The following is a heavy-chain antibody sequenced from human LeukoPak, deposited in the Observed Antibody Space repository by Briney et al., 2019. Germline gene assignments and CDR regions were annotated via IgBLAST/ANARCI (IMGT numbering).Heavy chain of an antibody. V-gene: IGHV1-69*05. Sequence: SVKVSCKASGGTFSSYAISGVRQAPGQGLEWMGGIIPIFGTANYAQKFQGRVTITTDESTSTAYMELSSLRSEDTAAYYCARARVPAALYYMDVWGKGTTVTVSS. CDR1: GGTFSSYA. D-gene: IGHD2-2*01. J-gene: IGHJ6*03. CDR2: IIPIFGTA. CDR3: ARARVPAALYYMDV.